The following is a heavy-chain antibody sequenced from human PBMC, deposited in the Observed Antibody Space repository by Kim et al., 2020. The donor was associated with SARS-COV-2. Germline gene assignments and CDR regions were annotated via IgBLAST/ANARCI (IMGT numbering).Heavy chain of an antibody. Sequence: GGSLRLSCAASGFTFSSYAMHWVRQAPGKGLEWVAVISYDGSNKYYADSVKGRFTISRDNSKNTLYLQMNSLRAEDTAVYYCASLLWFGDDAFDIWGQGTMVTVSS. CDR2: ISYDGSNK. D-gene: IGHD3-10*01. J-gene: IGHJ3*02. CDR3: ASLLWFGDDAFDI. V-gene: IGHV3-30*04. CDR1: GFTFSSYA.